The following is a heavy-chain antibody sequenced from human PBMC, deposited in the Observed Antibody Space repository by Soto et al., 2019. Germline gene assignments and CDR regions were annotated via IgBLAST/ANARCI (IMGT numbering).Heavy chain of an antibody. V-gene: IGHV3-7*05. Sequence: GGSLRLSCAASGFTFSSYWMSWVRQAPGKGLEWVANIKQDGSEKYYVDSVKGRFTISRDNAKNSLYLQMNSLRAEDTAVYYCARVPRYIAVAGISWFDPWGQGTLVTVSS. D-gene: IGHD6-19*01. CDR2: IKQDGSEK. J-gene: IGHJ5*02. CDR1: GFTFSSYW. CDR3: ARVPRYIAVAGISWFDP.